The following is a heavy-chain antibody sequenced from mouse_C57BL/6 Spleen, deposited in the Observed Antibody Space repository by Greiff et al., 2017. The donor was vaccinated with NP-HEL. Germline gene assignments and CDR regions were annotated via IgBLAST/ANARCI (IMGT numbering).Heavy chain of an antibody. CDR3: ARTGSYYFDY. D-gene: IGHD4-1*01. CDR2: ISSGSSTI. CDR1: GFTFSDYG. J-gene: IGHJ2*01. V-gene: IGHV5-17*01. Sequence: EVKLMESGGGLVKPGGSLKLSCAASGFTFSDYGMHWVRQAPEKGLEWVAYISSGSSTIYYADTVKGRFVISRDNAKNTLFLQMTSLRSEDTAMYYCARTGSYYFDYWGQGTTLTVSS.